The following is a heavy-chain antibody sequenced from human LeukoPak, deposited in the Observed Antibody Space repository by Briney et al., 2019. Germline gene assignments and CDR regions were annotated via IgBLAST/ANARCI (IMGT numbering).Heavy chain of an antibody. J-gene: IGHJ6*03. Sequence: GGSLRLSCAASGFTFSSYAFHWVRQAPGKGLEWVAVISYDGSNTYYADSVKGRFTISRDNSKNTLLLQMNSLRAEDTAVYYCARVGYSSSSEPTPYYYYYMDVWGKGTTVTVSS. CDR2: ISYDGSNT. D-gene: IGHD6-6*01. CDR1: GFTFSSYA. V-gene: IGHV3-30-3*01. CDR3: ARVGYSSSSEPTPYYYYYMDV.